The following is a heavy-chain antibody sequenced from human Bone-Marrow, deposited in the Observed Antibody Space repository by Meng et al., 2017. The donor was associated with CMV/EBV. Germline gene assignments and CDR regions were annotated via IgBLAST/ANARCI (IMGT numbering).Heavy chain of an antibody. CDR2: ISGSGGST. V-gene: IGHV3-23*01. CDR3: AKDMRISSIAARSALDY. D-gene: IGHD6-6*01. CDR1: GFTFSSYA. J-gene: IGHJ4*02. Sequence: GESLKISCTGSGFTFSSYAMSWVRQAPGKGLEWVSAISGSGGSTYYADSVKGRFTISRDNSKNTLYLQMNSLRAEDTAVYYCAKDMRISSIAARSALDYWGQGTLVTVSS.